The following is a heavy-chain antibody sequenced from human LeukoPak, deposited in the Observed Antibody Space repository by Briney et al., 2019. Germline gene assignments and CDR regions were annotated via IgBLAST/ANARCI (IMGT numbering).Heavy chain of an antibody. D-gene: IGHD6-13*01. CDR3: ARGPSAAVKYLDV. J-gene: IGHJ4*02. CDR2: IYYTGSS. CDR1: GGSIRSYY. V-gene: IGHV4-59*01. Sequence: PSENLSLPCTVSGGSIRSYYWSWIRQPPGKGLEWLGHIYYTGSSNYNPSLKSRVSISVDTSKNQFSLKLSAVTAADTAVYYCARGPSAAVKYLDVWGQGTLVTVSS.